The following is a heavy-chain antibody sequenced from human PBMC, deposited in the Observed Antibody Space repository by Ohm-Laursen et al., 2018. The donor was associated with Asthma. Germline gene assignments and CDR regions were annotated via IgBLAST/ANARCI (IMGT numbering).Heavy chain of an antibody. V-gene: IGHV3-30*18. CDR1: GFTFSSYG. CDR2: ISYDGSNK. Sequence: SLRLSCAASGFTFSSYGMHWVRQAPGKGLEWVAVISYDGSNKYYADSVKGRFTISRDNSKNTLYLQMNSLRAEDTAVYYCAKTPYDIWSGPIDYWGQGTLVTVSS. J-gene: IGHJ4*02. CDR3: AKTPYDIWSGPIDY. D-gene: IGHD3-3*01.